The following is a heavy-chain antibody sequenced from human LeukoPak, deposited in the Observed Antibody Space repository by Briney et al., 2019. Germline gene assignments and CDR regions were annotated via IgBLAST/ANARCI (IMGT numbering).Heavy chain of an antibody. J-gene: IGHJ4*02. Sequence: PGGSLRLSSEASVFMLSVYYMSWFRLAPGKGLEWIGYISPTGSYTTYADSVRGRFTISRDNAKNLLFLQMNDLTTDDTAVYYCARKLGGAQCGGDCFFDHWGQGTRVAVSS. CDR1: VFMLSVYY. V-gene: IGHV3-11*03. CDR3: ARKLGGAQCGGDCFFDH. D-gene: IGHD2-21*02. CDR2: ISPTGSYT.